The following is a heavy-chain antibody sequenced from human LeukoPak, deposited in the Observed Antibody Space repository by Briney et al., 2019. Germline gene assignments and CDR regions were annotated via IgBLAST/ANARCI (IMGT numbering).Heavy chain of an antibody. J-gene: IGHJ4*02. CDR1: GGSISSSSYY. CDR2: IYYSGST. V-gene: IGHV4-39*07. D-gene: IGHD2-15*01. CDR3: ARDANPAFDY. Sequence: SETLSLTCTVSGGSISSSSYYWGWIRQPPGKGLEWIGSIYYSGSTYYNPSLKSRATISVDTSKNQFSLKLSSVTAADTAVYYCARDANPAFDYWGQGTLVTVSS.